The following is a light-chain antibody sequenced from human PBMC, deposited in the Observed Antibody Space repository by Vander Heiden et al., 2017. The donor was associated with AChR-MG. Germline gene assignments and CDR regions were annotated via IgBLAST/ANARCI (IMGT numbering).Light chain of an antibody. J-gene: IGLJ1*01. CDR1: SRDVGGYNY. CDR3: CSYAGSYTYV. Sequence: QSALTQPRSVSRSPGQSVTISCTGTSRDVGGYNYVSWYQQHTGKAPKHMIYDVSKRPSGVPDRFSGSKSGNTASLTISGLQAEDEADYYCCSYAGSYTYVFGTGTKVTVL. CDR2: DVS. V-gene: IGLV2-11*01.